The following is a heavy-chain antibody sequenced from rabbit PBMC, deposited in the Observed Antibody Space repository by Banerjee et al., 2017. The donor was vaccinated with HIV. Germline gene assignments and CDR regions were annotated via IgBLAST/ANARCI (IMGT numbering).Heavy chain of an antibody. CDR2: IYTGSSGST. Sequence: QSLEESRGDLVKPGASLTLTCKASGFSFSSSYWISWVRQAPGKGLEWIGCIYTGSSGSTYYASWAKGRFTISKTSSTTVTLQMTSLTAADTATYFCAREGFSSGWGDNLWGQGTLVTVS. CDR1: GFSFSSSYW. D-gene: IGHD4-1*01. CDR3: AREGFSSGWGDNL. V-gene: IGHV1S40*01. J-gene: IGHJ4*01.